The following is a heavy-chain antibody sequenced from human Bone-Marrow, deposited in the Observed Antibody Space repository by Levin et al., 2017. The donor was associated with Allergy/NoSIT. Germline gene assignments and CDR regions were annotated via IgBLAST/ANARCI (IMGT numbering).Heavy chain of an antibody. V-gene: IGHV3-23*01. CDR1: GFTFCAFA. Sequence: PGGSLRLSCAASGFTFCAFAMKWIRQAPGEGLEYVSMISGSGASTNYADSLKGRFTISRDNSENTVFLQMNSLRAEDTAIYYCATHWGKVRGGDSWGQGTLVTVSS. D-gene: IGHD3-10*01. CDR3: ATHWGKVRGGDS. CDR2: ISGSGAST. J-gene: IGHJ5*01.